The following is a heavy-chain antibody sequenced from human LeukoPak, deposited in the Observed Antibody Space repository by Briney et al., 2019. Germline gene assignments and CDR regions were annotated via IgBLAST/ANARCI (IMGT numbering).Heavy chain of an antibody. CDR2: INPSGGST. V-gene: IGHV1-46*01. J-gene: IGHJ4*02. D-gene: IGHD3-22*01. CDR3: VRGDYYDSSGYLQFDY. Sequence: GASVKVSCKASGYTFTSYYMHWVRQAPGQGLEWMGIINPSGGSTSYAQKFQGRVTMTRDTSTSTVYMELSSLRSEDTAVYYCVRGDYYDSSGYLQFDYWGQGTLVTVSS. CDR1: GYTFTSYY.